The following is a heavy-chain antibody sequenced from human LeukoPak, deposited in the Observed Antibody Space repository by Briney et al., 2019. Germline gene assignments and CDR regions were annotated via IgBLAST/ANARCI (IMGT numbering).Heavy chain of an antibody. J-gene: IGHJ4*02. CDR1: RGSVSGYC. CDR3: ARGFDGLTGYYPPDY. Sequence: PSETLSVTCAIDRGSVSGYCWSWFRQSPGKGLEWIGEISHTGRSKNNPSLKSRVTISEDMSKKQFSLKLNSVTAADTALYYCARGFDGLTGYYPPDYWSQGTLVTVSS. D-gene: IGHD3-9*01. V-gene: IGHV4-34*01. CDR2: ISHTGRS.